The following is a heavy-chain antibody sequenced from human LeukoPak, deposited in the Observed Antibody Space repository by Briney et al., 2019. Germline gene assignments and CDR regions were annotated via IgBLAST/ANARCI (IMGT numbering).Heavy chain of an antibody. J-gene: IGHJ6*03. V-gene: IGHV4-4*07. Sequence: PSETLSLTCAVTGNSVSSAYYWSWIRQPAGKGLEWIGRIYTSGSTNYNPSLKSRVTMSVDTSKNQFSLKLSSVTAADTAVYYCARLGGGDYYYHMDVWGKGTTVTVSS. D-gene: IGHD2-21*01. CDR2: IYTSGST. CDR1: GNSVSSAYY. CDR3: ARLGGGDYYYHMDV.